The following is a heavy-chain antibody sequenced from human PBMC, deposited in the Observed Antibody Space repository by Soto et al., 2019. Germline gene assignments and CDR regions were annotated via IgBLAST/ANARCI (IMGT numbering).Heavy chain of an antibody. CDR2: IIPILGIA. V-gene: IGHV1-69*02. D-gene: IGHD1-26*01. CDR3: ARLRDSDGMDV. Sequence: QVQLVQSGAEVKKPGSSVKVSCKASGGTFSSYTISWVRQAPGQGLEWMGRIIPILGIANYAQKFQGRVTXTXXKSTSTAYMELSSLRSEDTAVYSCARLRDSDGMDVWGQGTTVTVSS. J-gene: IGHJ6*02. CDR1: GGTFSSYT.